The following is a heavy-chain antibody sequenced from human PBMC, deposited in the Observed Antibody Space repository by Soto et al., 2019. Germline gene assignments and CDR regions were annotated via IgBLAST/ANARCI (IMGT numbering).Heavy chain of an antibody. J-gene: IGHJ4*01. Sequence: QVQLVQSGAEVKKPGASVKVSCKASGYMFTGYYMHWVRQAPGQGLEWMGWINPDSGGTNYDQKFRGRVTMTRDTSISTAYMELSILRSDDTAVYYCARKVATVNFYHCGHGTLVTVSS. D-gene: IGHD5-12*01. CDR2: INPDSGGT. CDR3: ARKVATVNFYH. CDR1: GYMFTGYY. V-gene: IGHV1-2*02.